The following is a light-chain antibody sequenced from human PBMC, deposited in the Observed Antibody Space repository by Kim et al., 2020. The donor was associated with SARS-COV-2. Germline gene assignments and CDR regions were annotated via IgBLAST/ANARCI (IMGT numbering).Light chain of an antibody. CDR2: SAS. CDR1: QDISSW. Sequence: DIQMTQSPSSVSASVGDRVTITCRASQDISSWLAWYQQKPGKAPNLLIYSASSLQSGVPSRFSGSGSGTDFTLTINSLQPEDFATYYCQQANSFPYTFGQGTKLEI. CDR3: QQANSFPYT. J-gene: IGKJ2*01. V-gene: IGKV1-12*01.